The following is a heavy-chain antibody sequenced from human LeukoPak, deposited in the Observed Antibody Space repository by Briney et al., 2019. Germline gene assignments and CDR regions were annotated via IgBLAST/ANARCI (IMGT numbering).Heavy chain of an antibody. J-gene: IGHJ4*02. CDR2: INYSGVT. Sequence: SETLSLTCAVYGGSFSNYHWSWIRQPPGKGLEWIGEINYSGVTTYNPSLKSRVTMSVDTSKNQFSLKLSSVTAADTAVYYCARDPGRRVGAIFFDYWGQGTLVTVSS. CDR1: GGSFSNYH. V-gene: IGHV4-34*01. D-gene: IGHD1-26*01. CDR3: ARDPGRRVGAIFFDY.